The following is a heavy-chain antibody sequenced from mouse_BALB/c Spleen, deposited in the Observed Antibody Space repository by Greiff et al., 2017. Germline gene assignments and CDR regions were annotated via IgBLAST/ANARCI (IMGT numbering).Heavy chain of an antibody. CDR1: GFTFSSYA. J-gene: IGHJ4*01. Sequence: EVQRVESGGGLVKPGGSLKLSCAASGFTFSSYAMSWVRQTPEKRLEWVATISSGGSYTYYPDSVKGRFTISRDNAKNTLYLQMSSLRSEDTAMYYCARRGYDYGGAMDYWGQGTSVTVSS. CDR2: ISSGGSYT. V-gene: IGHV5-9-3*01. D-gene: IGHD2-4*01. CDR3: ARRGYDYGGAMDY.